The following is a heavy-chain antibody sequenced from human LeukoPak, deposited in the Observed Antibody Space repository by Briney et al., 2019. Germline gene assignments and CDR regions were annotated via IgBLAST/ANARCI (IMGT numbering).Heavy chain of an antibody. Sequence: GGSVTLSCAASGFTFSSYSMNWVRQAPGKGLEWVSYISSSSNTIKYADSVKGRFTISRDNAKNSLYLQMNSLGVEDTAVYYCASGATIFGAIAHSFDVWGQGTMVTVSS. CDR1: GFTFSSYS. V-gene: IGHV3-48*01. D-gene: IGHD3-3*02. CDR3: ASGATIFGAIAHSFDV. CDR2: ISSSSNTI. J-gene: IGHJ3*01.